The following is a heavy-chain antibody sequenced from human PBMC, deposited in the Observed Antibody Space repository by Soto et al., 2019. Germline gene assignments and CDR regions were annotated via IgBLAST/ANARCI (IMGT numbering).Heavy chain of an antibody. Sequence: QVQLVESGGGVVQPGRSLRLSCAASGFTFSSYGMHWVHQAPGKGLEWVAVIWYDGSNKYYADSVKGRFTISRDNSKNTLYLPMNSLRAEDTAVYYCATLGGLWYCNYGELAFDIWGQGTMVTVSS. CDR2: IWYDGSNK. V-gene: IGHV3-33*01. CDR1: GFTFSSYG. J-gene: IGHJ3*02. D-gene: IGHD4-17*01. CDR3: ATLGGLWYCNYGELAFDI.